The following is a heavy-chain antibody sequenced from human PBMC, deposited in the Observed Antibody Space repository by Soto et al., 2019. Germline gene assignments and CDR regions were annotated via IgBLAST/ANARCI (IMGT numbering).Heavy chain of an antibody. V-gene: IGHV4-34*01. J-gene: IGHJ5*02. D-gene: IGHD6-19*01. CDR1: GGSFSGYY. Sequence: SETLSLTCAVYGGSFSGYYWSWIRQPPGKGLEWIGEINHSGSTNYNPSLKSRVTISVDTSKNQFSLKLSSVTAADTAVYYCARTTGYSSGKNWFDPWGQGTLVTVSS. CDR3: ARTTGYSSGKNWFDP. CDR2: INHSGST.